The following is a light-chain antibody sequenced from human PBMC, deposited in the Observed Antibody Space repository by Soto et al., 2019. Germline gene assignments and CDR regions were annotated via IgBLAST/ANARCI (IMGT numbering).Light chain of an antibody. Sequence: DIQMTQSPSTLSASVGDRVTITCRASQSISNWLAWYQQKPGKAPKLLIYKAINLQRGVPSRFSGSGSGTEFSLTISGLQPDDFATYYCQRYNDFQYVFGQGTKLEMK. CDR1: QSISNW. CDR3: QRYNDFQYV. CDR2: KAI. V-gene: IGKV1-5*03. J-gene: IGKJ2*01.